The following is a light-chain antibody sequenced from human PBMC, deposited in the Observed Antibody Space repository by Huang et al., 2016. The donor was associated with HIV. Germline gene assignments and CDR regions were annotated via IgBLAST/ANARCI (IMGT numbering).Light chain of an antibody. J-gene: IGKJ5*01. V-gene: IGKV3-20*01. Sequence: IVLTQSPGTLSVSPGERAALSCRASQSISRSSLVWYQQKPGQAPRLLIYGASSRATGIPDRFSGSGCGRDFTLTISRLEPEDFALYFCQQYHSSPVTFGQGTRLEIK. CDR3: QQYHSSPVT. CDR1: QSISRSS. CDR2: GAS.